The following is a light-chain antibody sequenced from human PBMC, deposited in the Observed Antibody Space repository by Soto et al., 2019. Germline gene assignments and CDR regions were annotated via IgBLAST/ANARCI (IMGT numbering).Light chain of an antibody. CDR3: AAWDDSLSGPV. J-gene: IGLJ7*01. Sequence: QSVLTQPPSASGTPGQRVTISCSGSSSNIGSNHVYWYQQLPGTAPKLLIYRNNQPPSGVPDRFSGSKSGTSASLAISGLRSGDEADYYCAAWDDSLSGPVFGGGIQLTVL. CDR1: SSNIGSNH. CDR2: RNN. V-gene: IGLV1-47*01.